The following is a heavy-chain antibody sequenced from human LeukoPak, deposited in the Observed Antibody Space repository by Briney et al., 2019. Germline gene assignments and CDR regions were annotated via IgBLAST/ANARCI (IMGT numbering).Heavy chain of an antibody. CDR1: GYTFTSYG. V-gene: IGHV1-18*01. Sequence: ASVKVSCKASGYTFTSYGISWLRQAPRQGLEWMGWISAYNGNTNYAQKLQGRVTMTTDTSTSTAYMELRSLRSDDTAVYYCARDEVVVGATENAFDIWGQGTMVTVSS. D-gene: IGHD1-26*01. J-gene: IGHJ3*02. CDR2: ISAYNGNT. CDR3: ARDEVVVGATENAFDI.